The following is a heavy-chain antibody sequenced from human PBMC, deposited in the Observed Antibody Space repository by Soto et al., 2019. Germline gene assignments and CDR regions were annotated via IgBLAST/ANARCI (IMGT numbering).Heavy chain of an antibody. CDR1: GFTFSNYA. CDR2: ITGSGGDT. D-gene: IGHD5-12*01. V-gene: IGHV3-23*01. J-gene: IGHJ4*02. Sequence: EVQILESGGGLVQPGGSLRLSCAASGFTFSNYAMSWVRLAPGKGLEWVSAITGSGGDTYYANSVKGRFTVSRDNSKNTLYLHMNSLRTEDTAVYYCAKEAPRSGYSFGDFDYWGQGTLVTVSS. CDR3: AKEAPRSGYSFGDFDY.